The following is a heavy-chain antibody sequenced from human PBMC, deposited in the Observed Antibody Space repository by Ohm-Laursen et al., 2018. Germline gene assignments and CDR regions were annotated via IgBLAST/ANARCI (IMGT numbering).Heavy chain of an antibody. CDR3: ARGRQQWPDY. Sequence: SETLSLTCTVSGGSISGYYWSWIRQSPGKGLEWIGYIYYSGSTNYNPSLKSRVTISVDTSKNQFSLKLNSVTAADTAVYYCARGRQQWPDYWGQGTLVTVSS. CDR1: GGSISGYY. V-gene: IGHV4-59*01. J-gene: IGHJ4*02. CDR2: IYYSGST. D-gene: IGHD6-19*01.